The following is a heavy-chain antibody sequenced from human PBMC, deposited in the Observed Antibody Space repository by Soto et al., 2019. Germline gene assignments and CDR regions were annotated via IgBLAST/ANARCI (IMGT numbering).Heavy chain of an antibody. J-gene: IGHJ4*02. CDR1: GGNCDDVG. CDR2: IKSESDGGTT. Sequence: RVPCAGSGGNCDDVGSNWVRKAPGKGLEWVGRIKSESDGGTTAYAAPVKGRFTISRDDSKNTVYLQMNSLRTEDTPLYYCMTDRQYRPAYWGQRTQVTVFS. V-gene: IGHV3-15*07. CDR3: MTDRQYRPAY. D-gene: IGHD3-16*02.